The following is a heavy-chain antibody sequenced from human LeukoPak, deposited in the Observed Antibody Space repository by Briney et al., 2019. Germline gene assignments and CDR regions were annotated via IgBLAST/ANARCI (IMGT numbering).Heavy chain of an antibody. CDR1: GGSISSYD. CDR3: ARHRSRIQLWASSVGMDV. V-gene: IGHV4-59*08. CDR2: IYGGST. D-gene: IGHD5-18*01. J-gene: IGHJ6*02. Sequence: SETVSLTCTVSGGSISSYDWSWIRQPPGKGLEWVGYIYGGSTNYNPSLKSRVTISVDTSKNQFSLKLSSVTAADTAVYYCARHRSRIQLWASSVGMDVWGQGTTVTVSS.